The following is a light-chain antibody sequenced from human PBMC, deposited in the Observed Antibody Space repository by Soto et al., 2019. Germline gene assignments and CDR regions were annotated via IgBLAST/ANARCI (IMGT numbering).Light chain of an antibody. V-gene: IGLV2-14*01. J-gene: IGLJ1*01. CDR1: NSDLGDYDY. Sequence: LTQPASVSGSPGQSIAISCTGANSDLGDYDYVSWYQQRPGEAPKLMIYDVSNRPSGVSDRFSGSKSGNTASLTISGLQAEDEADYYCSSYTSSNASYVFGAGTKSPS. CDR2: DVS. CDR3: SSYTSSNASYV.